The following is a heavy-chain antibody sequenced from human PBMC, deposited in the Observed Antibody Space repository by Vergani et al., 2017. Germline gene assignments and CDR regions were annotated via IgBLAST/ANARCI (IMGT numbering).Heavy chain of an antibody. D-gene: IGHD3-10*01. CDR3: AKAGSVTSGSIQDNCYMDV. CDR1: GFSFSSHT. J-gene: IGHJ6*03. CDR2: ISNDGSKK. V-gene: IGHV3-30*18. Sequence: QVQLAESGGGRVQPGRSLRLSCAASGFSFSSHTIHWVRQAPGQGLGWVAVISNDGSKKYYADSVKGRFTISRDNSKNTLDLQMNSLRTQDTAVYYCAKAGSVTSGSIQDNCYMDVWGKGTTVNVS.